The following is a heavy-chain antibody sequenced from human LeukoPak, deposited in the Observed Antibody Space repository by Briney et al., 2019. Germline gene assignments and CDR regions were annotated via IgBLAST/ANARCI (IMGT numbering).Heavy chain of an antibody. CDR2: INPKSGGT. Sequence: ASVKVSCKASGYTFTGYYMHWVRQAPGQGLEWMGWINPKSGGTNYAQKLRGRVTMTRDTSITTAYMELSVLSSDDTAVYYCAREGPTEYWFDPWGQGTLVTVSS. CDR3: AREGPTEYWFDP. J-gene: IGHJ5*02. CDR1: GYTFTGYY. D-gene: IGHD1-26*01. V-gene: IGHV1-2*02.